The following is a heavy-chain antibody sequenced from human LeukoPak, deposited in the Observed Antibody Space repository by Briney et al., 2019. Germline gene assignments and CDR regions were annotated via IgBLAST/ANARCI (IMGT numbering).Heavy chain of an antibody. J-gene: IGHJ6*04. Sequence: SQTLSLTCTVSGGSIGSGSYYWSWIWQPAGKGLEWIGRIYSSGSTNYNPSLKSRVTISVDTSKNQFSLKLSSVTAADTAVYYCARVCSSWYGRQDVWGKGTTVTVSS. CDR3: ARVCSSWYGRQDV. CDR2: IYSSGST. CDR1: GGSIGSGSYY. V-gene: IGHV4-61*02. D-gene: IGHD6-13*01.